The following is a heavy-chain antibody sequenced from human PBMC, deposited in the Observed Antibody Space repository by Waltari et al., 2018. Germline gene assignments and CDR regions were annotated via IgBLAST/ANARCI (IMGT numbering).Heavy chain of an antibody. CDR2: INHSGST. CDR1: GGSFSGYY. Sequence: QVQLQQWGAGLLKPSETLSLTCAVYGGSFSGYYWSWIRHPPGKGLEWIGEINHSGSTNYNPSLKSRVTISVDTSKNQFSLKLSAVTAADTAVYYCARLGAYYDFWSGPLFNWFDPWGQGTLVTVSS. CDR3: ARLGAYYDFWSGPLFNWFDP. D-gene: IGHD3-3*01. J-gene: IGHJ5*02. V-gene: IGHV4-34*01.